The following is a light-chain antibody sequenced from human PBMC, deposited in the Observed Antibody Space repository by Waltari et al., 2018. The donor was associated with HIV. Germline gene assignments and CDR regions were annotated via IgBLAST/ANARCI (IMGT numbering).Light chain of an antibody. CDR2: EVT. Sequence: QSALTQPPSASGSLGQSVTISCTGPSSDIGAYDYVSWFQQHPHSAPKLLLYEVTRRPSTGSDRFAGSRSGYTAFLTAAGLQPDDEATYFCSSYGDSLRVLFGGGTNVTVL. CDR3: SSYGDSLRVL. V-gene: IGLV2-8*01. CDR1: SSDIGAYDY. J-gene: IGLJ2*01.